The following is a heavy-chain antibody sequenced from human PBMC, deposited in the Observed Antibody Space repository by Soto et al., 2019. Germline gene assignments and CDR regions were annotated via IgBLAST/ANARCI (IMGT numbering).Heavy chain of an antibody. CDR2: INPNSGGT. CDR3: AGDYYGSGSYLHFPSYYGMDV. V-gene: IGHV1-2*04. J-gene: IGHJ6*02. Sequence: ASVTVSCKASGYTFTGYYMHWVRQAPGQGLEWMGWINPNSGGTNYAQKFQGWVTMTRDTSISTAYMELSRLRSDDTAVYYCAGDYYGSGSYLHFPSYYGMDVWGQGTTVTVSS. D-gene: IGHD3-10*01. CDR1: GYTFTGYY.